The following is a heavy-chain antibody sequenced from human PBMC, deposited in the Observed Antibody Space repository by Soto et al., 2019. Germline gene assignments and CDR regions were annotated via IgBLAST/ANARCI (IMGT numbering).Heavy chain of an antibody. CDR2: IYWDHDK. V-gene: IGHV2-5*02. D-gene: IGHD4-17*01. CDR1: GFSLSTSGVG. Sequence: QITLKESGPTLVKPTQTLTLTCTFSGFSLSTSGVGVGWIRQPPGKALEWLALIYWDHDKRYSPSLNSRLTITNDTPKDQVSGTMTNMEPLDTAKYYCARKAAVSTFDPWGQGTLVTVSS. J-gene: IGHJ5*02. CDR3: ARKAAVSTFDP.